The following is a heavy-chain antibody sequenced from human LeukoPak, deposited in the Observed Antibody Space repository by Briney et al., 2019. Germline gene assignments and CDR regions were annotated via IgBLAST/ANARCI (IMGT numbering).Heavy chain of an antibody. CDR2: ISGGSA. J-gene: IGHJ6*03. Sequence: GGSLRLSCAASGFTFSSYAMSWVRQAPGKGLEWVSAISGGSADYADSVKGRFSISIDKSKNTLYLQMNSLRAEDTAVYYCAKDRSSRYDFWSGSFSHYYYYYMDVWGKGTTVTVSS. V-gene: IGHV3-23*01. D-gene: IGHD3-3*01. CDR1: GFTFSSYA. CDR3: AKDRSSRYDFWSGSFSHYYYYYMDV.